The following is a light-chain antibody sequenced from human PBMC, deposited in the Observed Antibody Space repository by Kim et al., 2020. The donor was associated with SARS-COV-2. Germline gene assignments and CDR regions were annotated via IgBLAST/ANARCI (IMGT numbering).Light chain of an antibody. J-gene: IGLJ3*02. CDR3: ATWDSSLSVWV. CDR1: RSNIGNNP. V-gene: IGLV1-51*01. CDR2: DND. Sequence: QSVLTQPPSVSAAPGHKVTISCSGSRSNIGNNPVSWYQQFPGTAPRLITYDNDKRPSGIPDRFSSSKSGTSATLGITGLRTGVEADYYCATWDSSLSVWVFGGGTQLTV.